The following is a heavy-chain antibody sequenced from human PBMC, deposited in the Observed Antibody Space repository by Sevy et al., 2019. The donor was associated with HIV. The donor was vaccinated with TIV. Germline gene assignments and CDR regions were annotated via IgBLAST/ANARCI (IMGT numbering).Heavy chain of an antibody. J-gene: IGHJ3*02. V-gene: IGHV3-48*01. D-gene: IGHD2-2*02. Sequence: GGSLRLSCAASGFTFSSYSMNWVRQAPGKGLEWVSYISSSSSTIYYADSVKGRFTISRDNAKNSLYLQMNSLRAEDTAVHYCARRYCSLTSCYMHDAFDIWGQGTMVTVSS. CDR2: ISSSSSTI. CDR1: GFTFSSYS. CDR3: ARRYCSLTSCYMHDAFDI.